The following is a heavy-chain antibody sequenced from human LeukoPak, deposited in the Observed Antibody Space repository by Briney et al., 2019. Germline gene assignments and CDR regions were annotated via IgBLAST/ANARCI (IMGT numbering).Heavy chain of an antibody. CDR2: INPNSGGT. Sequence: ASVKVSCKASGYTFTCYYMHWVRQAPGQGLEWMGWINPNSGGTNYAQKFQGRVTMTRDTSISTAYMELSRLRSDDTAVYYCARGPYSSSYFVTTPWFDPWGQGTLVTVSS. D-gene: IGHD6-13*01. V-gene: IGHV1-2*02. J-gene: IGHJ5*02. CDR3: ARGPYSSSYFVTTPWFDP. CDR1: GYTFTCYY.